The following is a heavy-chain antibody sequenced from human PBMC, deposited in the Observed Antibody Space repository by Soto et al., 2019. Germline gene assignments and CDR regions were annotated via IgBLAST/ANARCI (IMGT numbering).Heavy chain of an antibody. CDR1: GYTFTSYG. J-gene: IGHJ6*02. CDR3: ARGSTMVRGVIWGSGYYYYYGMDV. CDR2: ISAYNGNT. Sequence: ASVKVSCKASGYTFTSYGISWVRQAPGQGLEWMGWISAYNGNTNYAQKLQGRVTMTTDTSTSTAYMELRSLRSDDTAVYYCARGSTMVRGVIWGSGYYYYYGMDVWGQGTTVPVSS. V-gene: IGHV1-18*04. D-gene: IGHD3-10*01.